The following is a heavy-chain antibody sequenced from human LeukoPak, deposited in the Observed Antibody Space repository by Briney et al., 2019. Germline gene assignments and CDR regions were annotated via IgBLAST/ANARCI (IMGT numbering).Heavy chain of an antibody. CDR3: AIGDCSGGSCLLYYYYYMDV. Sequence: SVKVSCKASGGTFSSYAISWVRQAPGQGLEWMGGIIPIFGTANYAQKFQGRVTITTDESTSTAYMELSSLRSEDTAVYCCAIGDCSGGSCLLYYYYYMDVWGKGTTATVSS. V-gene: IGHV1-69*05. D-gene: IGHD2-15*01. CDR2: IIPIFGTA. CDR1: GGTFSSYA. J-gene: IGHJ6*03.